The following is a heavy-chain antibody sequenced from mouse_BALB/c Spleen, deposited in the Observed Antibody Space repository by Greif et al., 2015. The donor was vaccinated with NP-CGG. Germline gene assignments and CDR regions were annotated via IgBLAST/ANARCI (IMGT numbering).Heavy chain of an antibody. Sequence: EVKVVESGGGLVKPGGSLKLSCAASGFAFSSYDMSWVRQPPEKRLEWVATISSGGSYTHYPDSVKGRFTISRDNARNTLYLQMSSLRSEDTALYYCARQGTVAWFAYWGQGTLVTVSA. V-gene: IGHV5-9*02. CDR3: ARQGTVAWFAY. CDR2: ISSGGSYT. CDR1: GFAFSSYD. D-gene: IGHD3-3*01. J-gene: IGHJ3*01.